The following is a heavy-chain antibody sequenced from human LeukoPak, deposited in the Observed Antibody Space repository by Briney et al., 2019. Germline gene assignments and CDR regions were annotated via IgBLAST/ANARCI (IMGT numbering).Heavy chain of an antibody. D-gene: IGHD1-26*01. J-gene: IGHJ3*02. CDR1: GYSFTSYW. CDR3: ARHEGIVGATFGAFDI. Sequence: GESLKISCKGSGYSFTSYWIGWVRQMPGKGLEWMGIIYPGDSDTRYSPSFQGQVTISADKSISTAYLQWSSLKASDTAMYYCARHEGIVGATFGAFDIWGQGTMVTVSS. V-gene: IGHV5-51*01. CDR2: IYPGDSDT.